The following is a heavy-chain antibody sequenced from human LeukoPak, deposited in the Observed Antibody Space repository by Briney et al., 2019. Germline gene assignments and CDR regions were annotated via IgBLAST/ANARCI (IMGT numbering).Heavy chain of an antibody. CDR2: ISYDGSNK. CDR3: ARDGYFYAWDY. D-gene: IGHD2/OR15-2a*01. CDR1: GFTFSSYA. V-gene: IGHV3-30*04. J-gene: IGHJ4*02. Sequence: PGRSLRLSCAASGFTFSSYAMHWVRQAPGKGLEWVAVISYDGSNKYYADSVKGRFTISRDNAKNSPYLQMNSLRAEDTAVYFCARDGYFYAWDYWGQGTLVTVSS.